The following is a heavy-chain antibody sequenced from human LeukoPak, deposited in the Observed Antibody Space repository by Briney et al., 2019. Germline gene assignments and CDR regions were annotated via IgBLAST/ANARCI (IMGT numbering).Heavy chain of an antibody. J-gene: IGHJ4*02. Sequence: GGSLRLSCAASGFTFNSYAMSWVRQAPGKGLKWEANIKQDGSEKHYVDSVKGRFTISRDNAKNSLYMQMNSLRAEDTAVYYCARGWRRSGYDSDDFDYWGQGTLVTVSS. CDR3: ARGWRRSGYDSDDFDY. CDR1: GFTFNSYA. CDR2: IKQDGSEK. D-gene: IGHD5-12*01. V-gene: IGHV3-7*01.